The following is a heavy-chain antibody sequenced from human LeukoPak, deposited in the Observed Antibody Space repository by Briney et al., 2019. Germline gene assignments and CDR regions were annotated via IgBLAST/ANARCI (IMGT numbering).Heavy chain of an antibody. CDR3: ARGLLDGYTHPAAFGI. Sequence: ASVKVSCKASGYAFTSYYIHWVRQAPGPGPEWMGIINPDSGSTNYAQKFRGRVTMTRHTSTSTVYMALSSLRSEDTAVYYCARGLLDGYTHPAAFGIWGQGTMVTVSS. D-gene: IGHD5-24*01. J-gene: IGHJ3*02. CDR1: GYAFTSYY. CDR2: INPDSGST. V-gene: IGHV1-46*01.